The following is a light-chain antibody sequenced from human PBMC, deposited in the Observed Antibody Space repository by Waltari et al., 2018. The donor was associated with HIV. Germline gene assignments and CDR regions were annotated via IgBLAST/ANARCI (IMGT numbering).Light chain of an antibody. Sequence: QSALTQPPSASGSPGQSVTISCTGTNSDIGGYNYVSWYQQHPGKAPKLVISEVTKRPAGVPGRFSGSKSGTTASLTVSGLQAEDEADYYYSSYANKNGFYVVFGGGTRLTVL. CDR2: EVT. CDR3: SSYANKNGFYVV. J-gene: IGLJ2*01. V-gene: IGLV2-8*01. CDR1: NSDIGGYNY.